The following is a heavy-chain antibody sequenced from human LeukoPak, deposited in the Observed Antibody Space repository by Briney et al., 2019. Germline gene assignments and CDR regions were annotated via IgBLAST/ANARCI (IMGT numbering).Heavy chain of an antibody. CDR2: IRSSGNTI. CDR3: ARLIAILPAATDAFDI. D-gene: IGHD2-2*01. V-gene: IGHV3-11*04. CDR1: GFTFSDYS. J-gene: IGHJ3*02. Sequence: KPGGSLRLSCAASGFTFSDYSMSWIRQAPGKGLEWVSYIRSSGNTIYYADSVKGRFTISRDNAKNSLYLQMNSLRAEDTAVYYCARLIAILPAATDAFDIWGQGTMVTVSS.